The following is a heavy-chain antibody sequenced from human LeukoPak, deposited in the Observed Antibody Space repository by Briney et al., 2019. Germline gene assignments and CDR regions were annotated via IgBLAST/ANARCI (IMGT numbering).Heavy chain of an antibody. Sequence: PSQTLSLTYAISGDSVSSNSAAWNWIRQSPSRGLEWLGRTYYRSKWYNDYAVSVKSRITINPDTSKNQFSLQLNSVTPEDTAVYYCARARPTGYCSGGSCFFRYFDLWGRGTLVTVSS. CDR1: GDSVSSNSAA. J-gene: IGHJ2*01. V-gene: IGHV6-1*01. CDR3: ARARPTGYCSGGSCFFRYFDL. CDR2: TYYRSKWYN. D-gene: IGHD2-15*01.